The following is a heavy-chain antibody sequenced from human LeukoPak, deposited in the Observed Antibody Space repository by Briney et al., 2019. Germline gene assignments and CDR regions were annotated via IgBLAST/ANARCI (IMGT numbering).Heavy chain of an antibody. V-gene: IGHV3-23*01. D-gene: IGHD3-10*01. CDR3: AKLDYFYGDYCGSGSFYPDS. CDR1: GFTFSSYA. J-gene: IGHJ4*02. CDR2: ISGSGGST. Sequence: GGSLRLSCAASGFTFSSYAMSWVRQAPGKGLEWVSAISGSGGSTYYADSVKGRFTISRDNSKNTLYLQMNSLRVGDTAIYYCAKLDYFYGDYCGSGSFYPDSWGQGTLVTVSP.